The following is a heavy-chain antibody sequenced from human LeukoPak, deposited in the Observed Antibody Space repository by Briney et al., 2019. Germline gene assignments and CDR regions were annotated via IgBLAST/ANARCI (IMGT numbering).Heavy chain of an antibody. CDR1: GFTVSSNY. D-gene: IGHD4-17*01. V-gene: IGHV3-53*01. Sequence: GGSLRLSCAASGFTVSSNYMSWVRQAPGKGLEWVSVIYSGGSTYYADSVKGRFTISRHNSRNTLYLQMNSLRAEDTAVYYCAKSLTTVTRAFDYWGQGTLVTVSS. CDR2: IYSGGST. CDR3: AKSLTTVTRAFDY. J-gene: IGHJ4*02.